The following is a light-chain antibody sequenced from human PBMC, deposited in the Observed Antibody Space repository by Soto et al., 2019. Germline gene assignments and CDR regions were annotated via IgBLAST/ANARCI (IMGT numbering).Light chain of an antibody. J-gene: IGKJ5*01. CDR1: QSLVHSDGIAY. V-gene: IGKV2-30*02. CDR2: KVS. CDR3: MQGTHWPIT. Sequence: DVLMTQSPLSLPFTLGQPSSISCMANQSLVHSDGIAYFSWFQQRPGRSPRRLIYKVSNRDSGVPARFSGSGSGTDFALKISRVEAEDVGVYYCMQGTHWPITFGQGTRLEIK.